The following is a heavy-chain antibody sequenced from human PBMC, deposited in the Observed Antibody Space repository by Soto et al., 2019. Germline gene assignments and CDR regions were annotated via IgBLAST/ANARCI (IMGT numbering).Heavy chain of an antibody. J-gene: IGHJ4*02. CDR1: GYTLTELS. CDR3: ATTSGYDPSFDY. Sequence: ASVKVSCTVSGYTLTELSMHWVRQAPGKGLEWMGGFDPEDGETIYAQKFQGRVTMTEDTSTDTAYMELSSLRSEDTAVYYCATTSGYDPSFDYWGQGTLVTVSS. CDR2: FDPEDGET. V-gene: IGHV1-24*01. D-gene: IGHD5-12*01.